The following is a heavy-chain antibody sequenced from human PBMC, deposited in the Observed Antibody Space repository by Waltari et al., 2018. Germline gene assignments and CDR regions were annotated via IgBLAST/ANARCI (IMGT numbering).Heavy chain of an antibody. CDR1: GTSISNYY. CDR3: ARTSVAAAGKFDY. J-gene: IGHJ4*02. V-gene: IGHV4-59*01. D-gene: IGHD6-13*01. Sequence: QVQLQESGPGLVKPSETLSLTCTVSGTSISNYYWTWIRQPPGKGLEWIGYISDSGSTTSNPSPKSRVTLSGDTSKHHFSLKLSSVAAADTAVYYCARTSVAAAGKFDYWGQGTLVTVSS. CDR2: ISDSGST.